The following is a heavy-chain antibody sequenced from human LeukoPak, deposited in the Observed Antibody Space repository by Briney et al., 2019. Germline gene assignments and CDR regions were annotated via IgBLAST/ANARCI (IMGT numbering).Heavy chain of an antibody. D-gene: IGHD6-13*01. CDR2: IFQTGTT. V-gene: IGHV4-4*02. CDR1: GGSISSNKW. CDR3: SREGDYSSSWCWGY. J-gene: IGHJ4*02. Sequence: SETLSLTCAVSGGSISSNKWWSWVRPSPGKGLEWIGEIFQTGTTNYNPSLMNRLTISVDKSKNQFSLKLTSVTAADTAVYYCSREGDYSSSWCWGYWGQGTLVTVSS.